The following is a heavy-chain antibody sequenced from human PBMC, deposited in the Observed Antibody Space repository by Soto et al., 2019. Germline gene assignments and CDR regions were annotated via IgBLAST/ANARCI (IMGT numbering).Heavy chain of an antibody. CDR1: GYTFTSYG. J-gene: IGHJ5*02. D-gene: IGHD6-6*01. CDR2: ISAYNGNT. Sequence: ASVKVSCKASGYTFTSYGISWVRQAPGQGLEWMGWISAYNGNTNYAQKLQGRVTMTTDTSTSTAYMELRSLRSDDTAVYYCARYLHSSSRNWFDPWGQGTLVTVSS. V-gene: IGHV1-18*01. CDR3: ARYLHSSSRNWFDP.